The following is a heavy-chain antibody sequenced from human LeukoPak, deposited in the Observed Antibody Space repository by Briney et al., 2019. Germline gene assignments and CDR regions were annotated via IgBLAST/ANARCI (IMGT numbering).Heavy chain of an antibody. V-gene: IGHV3-7*01. CDR2: IKQDGSEE. CDR1: GFTFSSFW. CDR3: ARDRGSGSYYSQD. Sequence: PGGSLRLSCEASGFTFSSFWMTWVRQAPGKGLEWVANIKQDGSEEHYVDSVKGRFIISRDNAKNSLYLQMNSLRAEDTAVYYCARDRGSGSYYSQDWGQGTLVTVSS. D-gene: IGHD3-10*01. J-gene: IGHJ4*02.